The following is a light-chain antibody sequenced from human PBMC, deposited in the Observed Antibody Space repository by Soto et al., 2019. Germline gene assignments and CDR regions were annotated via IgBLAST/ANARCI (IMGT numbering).Light chain of an antibody. Sequence: QSALTQPASVSGYPGQSITISCTGTSSDVGGYNYVSWYQQHPGKAPKLMIYEVSNRPSGVSNRFSGSKSGNTASLTISGLQAEDEDDYYCSSYTSSSTLVVFGGGTKLTVL. CDR3: SSYTSSSTLVV. V-gene: IGLV2-14*01. J-gene: IGLJ2*01. CDR1: SSDVGGYNY. CDR2: EVS.